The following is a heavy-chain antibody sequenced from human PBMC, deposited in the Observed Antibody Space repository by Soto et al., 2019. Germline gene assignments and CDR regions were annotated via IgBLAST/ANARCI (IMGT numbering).Heavy chain of an antibody. Sequence: GGSLRLSCAASGFTFSSYSMNWVRQAPGKGLEWVSYISSSSSTIYYADSVKGRFTISRDNAKNSLYLQMNSLRDEDTAVYYCARDRYYYGSGSYWWFDPWGQGTLVTVSS. CDR2: ISSSSSTI. CDR1: GFTFSSYS. J-gene: IGHJ5*02. D-gene: IGHD3-10*01. V-gene: IGHV3-48*02. CDR3: ARDRYYYGSGSYWWFDP.